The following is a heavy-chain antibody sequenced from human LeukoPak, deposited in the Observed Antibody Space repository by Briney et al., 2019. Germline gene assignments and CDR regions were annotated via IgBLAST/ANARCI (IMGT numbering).Heavy chain of an antibody. CDR1: GFTVSSKY. Sequence: GGSLRLSCAASGFTVSSKYMSWDRQAPGKGLEWVSVIYSGGDTYYADSVKGRFTISRDNSKNMIYLEMSSLKAEDTAVYYCARERNLEIAVAGTIFDYWGQGTLVTVSS. J-gene: IGHJ4*02. CDR2: IYSGGDT. D-gene: IGHD6-19*01. CDR3: ARERNLEIAVAGTIFDY. V-gene: IGHV3-66*01.